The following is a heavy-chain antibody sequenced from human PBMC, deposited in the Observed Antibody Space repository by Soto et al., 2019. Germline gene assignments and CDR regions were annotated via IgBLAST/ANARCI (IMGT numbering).Heavy chain of an antibody. CDR1: GYTFTSYY. V-gene: IGHV1-46*01. J-gene: IGHJ5*02. CDR2: VNPSGGGT. CDR3: ARDRRGITMIVGAEGWLDP. D-gene: IGHD3-22*01. Sequence: ASVKVSCKASGYTFTSYYIHWVRQAPGQGLEWLGIVNPSGGGTGYAQKFQGRVTMTRDTSTSTVYMELSSLRSEDTAVYYCARDRRGITMIVGAEGWLDPWGQGTLVTVSS.